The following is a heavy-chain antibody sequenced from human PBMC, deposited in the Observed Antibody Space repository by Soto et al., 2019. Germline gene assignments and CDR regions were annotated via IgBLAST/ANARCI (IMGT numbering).Heavy chain of an antibody. J-gene: IGHJ4*02. V-gene: IGHV3-7*03. CDR3: ASAQLKYFLDY. Sequence: EVQVVESGGGLVQPGGSLRLSCTASGFTFSNSWINWVRQAPGKGLEWVANIKQDGSEKYHVDSVKGRFTISRDNARNSLYLQMNSLGVEDTAVYYCASAQLKYFLDYWGQGTRVTVSS. CDR1: GFTFSNSW. CDR2: IKQDGSEK. D-gene: IGHD3-10*01.